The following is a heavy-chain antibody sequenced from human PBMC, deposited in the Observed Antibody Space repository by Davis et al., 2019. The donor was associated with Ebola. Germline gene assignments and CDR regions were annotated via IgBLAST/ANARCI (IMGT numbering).Heavy chain of an antibody. D-gene: IGHD4/OR15-4a*01. CDR2: IIPTFGTA. CDR1: GGTFNNHA. CDR3: ARGPLANYLWNWFDP. Sequence: SVKVSCKASGGTFNNHAINWVRQAPGQGLEWMGGIIPTFGTADYAHIFQGRVTITADDSTNTAYMEVSSLRSEDTAVYYCARGPLANYLWNWFDPWGQGTLVTVSS. V-gene: IGHV1-69*13. J-gene: IGHJ5*02.